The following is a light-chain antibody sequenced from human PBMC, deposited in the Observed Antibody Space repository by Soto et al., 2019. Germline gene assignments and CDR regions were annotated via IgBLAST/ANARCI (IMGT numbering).Light chain of an antibody. V-gene: IGLV2-11*01. CDR1: SSDVGGYNY. Sequence: QSVLTQPRSVSGSPGQSVTISCIGTSSDVGGYNYVSWYQQHPGKAPKLMIYDVSKRPSGVPDRFSGSKSGNTASLTISGLQAEDEADYYCCSYAGSYTFVVFGEGTQLTVL. CDR3: CSYAGSYTFVV. J-gene: IGLJ2*01. CDR2: DVS.